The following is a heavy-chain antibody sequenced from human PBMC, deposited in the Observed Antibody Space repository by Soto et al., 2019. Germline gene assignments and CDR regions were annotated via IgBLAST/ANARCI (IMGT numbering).Heavy chain of an antibody. D-gene: IGHD2-15*01. CDR2: IYYSGST. J-gene: IGHJ4*02. CDR1: GGSVSSGSYY. V-gene: IGHV4-61*01. Sequence: QVQLQESGPGLVKPSETLSLTCTVSGGSVSSGSYYWSWIRQPPGKGLEWIGYIYYSGSTNYNPSLKSRVTRSVDTSKNQLSRKLRSVTAADTAVYYCASNVYCSGGSCYFDYWGQGTLVTVSS. CDR3: ASNVYCSGGSCYFDY.